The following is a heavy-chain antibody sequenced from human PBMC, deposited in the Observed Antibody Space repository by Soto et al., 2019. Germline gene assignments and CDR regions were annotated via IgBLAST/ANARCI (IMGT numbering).Heavy chain of an antibody. J-gene: IGHJ5*02. CDR3: ARPYCDSTSCYTDWLDT. D-gene: IGHD2-2*02. CDR1: GYSFSTYD. CDR2: VNPKSGNT. V-gene: IGHV1-8*01. Sequence: QVQLVQSGAAVKKPGASVKVSCKASGYSFSTYDINWVRQAAGQGLKWRGWVNPKSGNTDYAQRFRGRVSMTSNTSISTAYMELSALTPEDTAVYYCARPYCDSTSCYTDWLDTGGQGTLVTVSS.